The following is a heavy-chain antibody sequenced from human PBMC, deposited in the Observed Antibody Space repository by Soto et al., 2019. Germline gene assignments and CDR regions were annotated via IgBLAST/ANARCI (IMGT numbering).Heavy chain of an antibody. Sequence: SETLSLTCTVSGGSSSSSSDCWGWIRQPPGKGLEWIGSIYYSGSTYYNPSLKSRVTISVDTSKNQFSLKLSSVTAADTAVYYCARHHRGSWFGELLIFDYWGQGTLVTVSS. D-gene: IGHD3-10*01. CDR2: IYYSGST. CDR3: ARHHRGSWFGELLIFDY. V-gene: IGHV4-39*01. J-gene: IGHJ4*02. CDR1: GGSSSSSSDC.